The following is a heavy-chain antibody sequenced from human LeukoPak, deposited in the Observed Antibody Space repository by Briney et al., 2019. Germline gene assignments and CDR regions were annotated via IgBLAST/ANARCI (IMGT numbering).Heavy chain of an antibody. V-gene: IGHV4-4*09. CDR3: ASLIVGATGYFDY. Sequence: SETLSLTCTVSGGSISSYYWSWIRQPPGKGLEWIGYIYTSGSTNYNPSLESRVTISVDTSKNQFSLKLSSVTAADTAVYYCASLIVGATGYFDYWGQGTLVTVSS. J-gene: IGHJ4*02. D-gene: IGHD1-26*01. CDR2: IYTSGST. CDR1: GGSISSYY.